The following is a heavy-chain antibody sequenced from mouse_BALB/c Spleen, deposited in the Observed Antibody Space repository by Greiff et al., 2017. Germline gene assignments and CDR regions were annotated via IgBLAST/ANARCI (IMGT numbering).Heavy chain of an antibody. Sequence: QVQLKESGPELVEPGASVWISCTASGYTLTSYYIHWVKQRPGQGLEWIGGIYPGNGTTKYNEKFKGKATLTADKSTSTAYMQLSSLTSEDSAVYFCARAQFMDYWGQGTSVTVSS. J-gene: IGHJ4*01. CDR3: ARAQFMDY. CDR2: IYPGNGTT. CDR1: GYTLTSYY. V-gene: IGHV1S56*01.